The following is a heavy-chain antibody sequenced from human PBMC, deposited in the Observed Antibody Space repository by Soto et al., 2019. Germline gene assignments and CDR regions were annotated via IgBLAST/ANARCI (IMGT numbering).Heavy chain of an antibody. CDR3: TRGPRPISTGTGAY. J-gene: IGHJ4*02. Sequence: LRLSCAASEFVFKMYWMHWVRQSPGKGLVWISRIYDDGTYSDYADSVRGRFTISRDNVNDTLYLQMNNLRAEDSGLYYCTRGPRPISTGTGAYWGQGTQVTVSS. V-gene: IGHV3-74*01. CDR2: IYDDGTYS. D-gene: IGHD3-10*01. CDR1: EFVFKMYW.